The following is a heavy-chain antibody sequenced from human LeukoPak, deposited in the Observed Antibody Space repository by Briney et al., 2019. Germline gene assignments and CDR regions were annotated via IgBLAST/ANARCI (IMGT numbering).Heavy chain of an antibody. CDR1: GGSISSGSYY. Sequence: SQTLSLTCTVSGGSISSGSYYWSWIRQPAGKGLEWIGRIYTSGSTNYNPFLKSRVTISVDLSKNQFSLKLSSVTAADTAVYYCAREDYGGNSYSRTIDYWGQGTLVTVSS. CDR2: IYTSGST. CDR3: AREDYGGNSYSRTIDY. J-gene: IGHJ4*02. V-gene: IGHV4-61*02. D-gene: IGHD4-23*01.